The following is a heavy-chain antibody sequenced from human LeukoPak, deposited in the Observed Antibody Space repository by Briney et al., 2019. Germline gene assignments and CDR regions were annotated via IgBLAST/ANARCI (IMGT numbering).Heavy chain of an antibody. J-gene: IGHJ4*02. CDR1: GFTFSSYA. D-gene: IGHD5-24*01. V-gene: IGHV3-23*01. CDR2: ISGSGGST. Sequence: GASLRLSCAASGFTFSSYAMSWVRQAPGKGLGWVSAISGSGGSTYYADSVKGRFTISRDNSKNTLYLQMNSLRAEDTAVYYCAKGIDVMATFFDYWGQGTLVTVSS. CDR3: AKGIDVMATFFDY.